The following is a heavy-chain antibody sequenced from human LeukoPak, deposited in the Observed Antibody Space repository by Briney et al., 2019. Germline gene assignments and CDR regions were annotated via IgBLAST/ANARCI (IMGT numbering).Heavy chain of an antibody. CDR2: INPSGGST. Sequence: ASVKVSCKASGYTFTSYYMHWVRQAPGQGLEWMGIINPSGGSTSYAQKFQGRVTMTRDTSTSTVYMELSGLRSEDTAVYYCARDRGSYYDSSGTRRLSVVFYWGQGTLVTVSS. CDR1: GYTFTSYY. CDR3: ARDRGSYYDSSGTRRLSVVFY. J-gene: IGHJ4*02. D-gene: IGHD3-22*01. V-gene: IGHV1-46*01.